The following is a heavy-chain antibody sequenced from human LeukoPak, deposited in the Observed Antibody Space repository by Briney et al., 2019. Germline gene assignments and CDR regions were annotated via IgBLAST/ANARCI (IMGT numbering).Heavy chain of an antibody. Sequence: GGSLRLSCAASGFTFSTYAMSWVRQAPGKGLEWVSAISGSGGSSYYADSVKGRFTISRDNSKNTLYLQMNSLRAEDTAVYYCAKEGYRYGYAIDYWGQGTLVTVSS. J-gene: IGHJ4*02. V-gene: IGHV3-23*01. CDR1: GFTFSTYA. CDR2: ISGSGGSS. D-gene: IGHD5-18*01. CDR3: AKEGYRYGYAIDY.